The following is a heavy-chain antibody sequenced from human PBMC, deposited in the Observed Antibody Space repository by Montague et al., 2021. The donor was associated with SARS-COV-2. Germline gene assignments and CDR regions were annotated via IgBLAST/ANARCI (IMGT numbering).Heavy chain of an antibody. Sequence: SLRLSCAAPGFTFSIYAMSWVRQAPGKGPQWVSTFTGGNTFYADSVKGRFTISRDNYKNTLYLQMNSLGAEDTAIYYCAKAEESGNYLSVGLDSWGPGTLVTVSS. CDR3: AKAEESGNYLSVGLDS. J-gene: IGHJ4*02. CDR1: GFTFSIYA. V-gene: IGHV3-23*01. CDR2: FTGGNT. D-gene: IGHD2/OR15-2a*01.